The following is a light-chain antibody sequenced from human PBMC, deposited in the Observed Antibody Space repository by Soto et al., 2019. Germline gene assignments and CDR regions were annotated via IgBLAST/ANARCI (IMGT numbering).Light chain of an antibody. CDR3: AAWDDSLNGVV. V-gene: IGLV1-44*01. CDR2: SNN. Sequence: QSVLTQPPSASGTPGQRVTISCSGSSSNIGSNTVNWYQQLPGTAPKLLIYSNNYRPSGVPDRFSGSKSGTSASLAISGLQSEDEADYYCAAWDDSLNGVVFDGGTKLTVL. J-gene: IGLJ2*01. CDR1: SSNIGSNT.